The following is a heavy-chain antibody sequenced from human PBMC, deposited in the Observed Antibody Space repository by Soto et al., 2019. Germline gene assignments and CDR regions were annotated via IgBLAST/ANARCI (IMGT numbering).Heavy chain of an antibody. CDR2: ITTRSATS. V-gene: IGHV1-69*13. CDR1: GDTFSTYT. Sequence: GASVKVSCKASGDTFSTYTITWMRQAPGQGLEWMGEITTRSATSNYAQKFQGRVTITADESTNTAYMELSSLRSEDTAVYYCAREGLVLVPTTVNSDYYYYALDVWGQGTTVTVSS. CDR3: AREGLVLVPTTVNSDYYYYALDV. D-gene: IGHD2-2*01. J-gene: IGHJ6*02.